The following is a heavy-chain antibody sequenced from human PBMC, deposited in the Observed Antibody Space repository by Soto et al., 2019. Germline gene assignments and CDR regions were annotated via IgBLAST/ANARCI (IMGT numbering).Heavy chain of an antibody. CDR3: AKVEANYQLLGSYHY. CDR1: GFTFSSYA. Sequence: EVQLLESGGGLVQPGGSLRLSCAASGFTFSSYAMSWVRQAPGKGLEWVSAISGSGGSTYYADSVKGRYTISRDTSKNTLYLQMNSLRAEDTAVYYCAKVEANYQLLGSYHYWGQGTLVTVSS. V-gene: IGHV3-23*01. CDR2: ISGSGGST. J-gene: IGHJ4*02. D-gene: IGHD2-2*01.